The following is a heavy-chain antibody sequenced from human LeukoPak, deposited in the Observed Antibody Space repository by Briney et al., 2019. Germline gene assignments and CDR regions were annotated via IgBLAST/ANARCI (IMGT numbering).Heavy chain of an antibody. V-gene: IGHV1-2*02. CDR2: INPNSGGT. CDR1: GYSFTDYY. CDR3: ARMYGGNRALGY. J-gene: IGHJ4*02. D-gene: IGHD4-23*01. Sequence: ASVKVSCKASGYSFTDYYMHWVRQAPGQGLEWMGWINPNSGGTNYAQKFQGRVTITTDTSINTAYMELSRLTSDDTAVYYCARMYGGNRALGYWGQGTLVTVSS.